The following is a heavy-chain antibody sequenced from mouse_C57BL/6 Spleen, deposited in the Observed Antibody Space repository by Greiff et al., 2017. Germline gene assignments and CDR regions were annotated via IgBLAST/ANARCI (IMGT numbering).Heavy chain of an antibody. J-gene: IGHJ4*01. CDR3: ARGTYYGSSFFYAMDY. V-gene: IGHV5-4*03. D-gene: IGHD1-1*01. CDR1: GFTFSSYA. CDR2: ISDGGSYT. Sequence: EVNVVESGGGLVKPGGSLKLSCAASGFTFSSYAMSWVRQTPEKRLEWVATISDGGSYTYYPDNVKGRFTISRDNAKNNLYLQMSHLKSEDTAMYYCARGTYYGSSFFYAMDYWGQGTSVTVSS.